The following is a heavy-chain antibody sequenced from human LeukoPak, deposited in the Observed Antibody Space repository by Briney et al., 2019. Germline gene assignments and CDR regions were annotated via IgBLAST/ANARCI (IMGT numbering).Heavy chain of an antibody. CDR2: ISAYNGNT. Sequence: ASVKVSCKASGYTFTSNGISWVRQAPGQGLEWMGWISAYNGNTNYAQKLQGRVTMTTDTSTSTAYMELRSLRSDDTAVYYCARDEAVAASGGWFDPWGQGTLVTVSS. CDR3: ARDEAVAASGGWFDP. D-gene: IGHD6-19*01. V-gene: IGHV1-18*01. CDR1: GYTFTSNG. J-gene: IGHJ5*02.